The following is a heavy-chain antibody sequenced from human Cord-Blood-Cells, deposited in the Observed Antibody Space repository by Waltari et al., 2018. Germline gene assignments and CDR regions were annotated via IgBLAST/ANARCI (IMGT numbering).Heavy chain of an antibody. CDR3: ARVLNWGSSYYYDMDV. D-gene: IGHD7-27*01. V-gene: IGHV1-18*04. CDR1: GYTFTSYG. J-gene: IGHJ6*03. CDR2: FIAYNGNT. Sequence: QVQLVHSGAEVKKPGASVLVSCKASGYTFTSYGTSWVRQAPGQGPEWMGWFIAYNGNTNYAQKLQARLTMTTDTTTRTAYMELRSLRSDDTAVYYWARVLNWGSSYYYDMDVWGKGTTVTVSS.